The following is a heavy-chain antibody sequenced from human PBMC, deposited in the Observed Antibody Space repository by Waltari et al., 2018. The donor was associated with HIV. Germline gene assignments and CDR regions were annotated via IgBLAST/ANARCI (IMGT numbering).Heavy chain of an antibody. D-gene: IGHD3-10*01. V-gene: IGHV4-34*02. CDR1: GWSFRDHF. CDR2: INHSGTT. CDR3: ARVYCYGSGSFRRSKSYDY. Sequence: QVQLQQWGEGLLKPLETLSLTCAVYGWSFRDHFWTWVPPPPGTCPEWIGEINHSGTTNYNPSLKSRATTLIDTSKNQFSLKLASVTAADTAVYYCARVYCYGSGSFRRSKSYDYWGQGTLVTVSP. J-gene: IGHJ4*02.